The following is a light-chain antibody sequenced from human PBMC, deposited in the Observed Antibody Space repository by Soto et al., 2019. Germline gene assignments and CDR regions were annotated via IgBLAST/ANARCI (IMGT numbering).Light chain of an antibody. J-gene: IGKJ1*01. CDR1: QTVSSSF. Sequence: VLTQSPGTLSLSPGDRATLSCRASQTVSSSFLAWYQQKPGQAPRLLIYGASRRATGIPDRFSGSGSGTDFTLTISRLEPEDFAVYYCQQYGNSRWTFGQGTKVDI. CDR2: GAS. CDR3: QQYGNSRWT. V-gene: IGKV3-20*01.